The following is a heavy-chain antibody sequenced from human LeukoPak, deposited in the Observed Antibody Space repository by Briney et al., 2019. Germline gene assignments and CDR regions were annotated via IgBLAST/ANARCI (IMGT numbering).Heavy chain of an antibody. J-gene: IGHJ4*02. Sequence: SETLSLTCAVYGGSFSGYFWSWIRQPPGKGLEWIGEINHSGSTNYNPYLKSRVTISVDTSKNQFSMQLSCVCAACTAGYYCGRGTSTWFGESAPDYWGQGTLVTVSS. V-gene: IGHV4-34*01. D-gene: IGHD3-10*01. CDR1: GGSFSGYF. CDR3: GRGTSTWFGESAPDY. CDR2: INHSGST.